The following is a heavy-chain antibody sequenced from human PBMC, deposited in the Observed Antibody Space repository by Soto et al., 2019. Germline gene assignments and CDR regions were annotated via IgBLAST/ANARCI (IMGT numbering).Heavy chain of an antibody. D-gene: IGHD3-9*01. CDR2: IYYSGST. Sequence: PSETLSLTCTVSGGSISSSSYYWGWIRQPPGKGLEWIGSIYYSGSTYYNPSLKSRVTISVDTSKNQFSLKLSSVTAADTAVYYCARLFGAYDIVTGSPLGRRSYYDMDVWGKGTTVTVSS. CDR1: GGSISSSSYY. CDR3: ARLFGAYDIVTGSPLGRRSYYDMDV. V-gene: IGHV4-39*01. J-gene: IGHJ6*03.